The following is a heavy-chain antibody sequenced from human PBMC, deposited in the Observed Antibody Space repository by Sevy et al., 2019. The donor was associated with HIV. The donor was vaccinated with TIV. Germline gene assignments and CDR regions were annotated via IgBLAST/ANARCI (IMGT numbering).Heavy chain of an antibody. CDR2: ISHDGINE. D-gene: IGHD1-26*01. CDR1: GFSFSYYC. V-gene: IGHV3-30*18. Sequence: GGSLRLSCIGSGFSFSYYCIHWVRQSPGKGLDWVALISHDGINEYYADSVKGRFRITRDNSKNTVYLEMNSLRNEDTAIYFCANAYSGSYSHSYLYALDVWGQGTTVTVSS. J-gene: IGHJ6*02. CDR3: ANAYSGSYSHSYLYALDV.